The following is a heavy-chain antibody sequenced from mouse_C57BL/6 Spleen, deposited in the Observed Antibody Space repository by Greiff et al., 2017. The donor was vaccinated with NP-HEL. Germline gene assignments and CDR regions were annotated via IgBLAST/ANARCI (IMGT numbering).Heavy chain of an antibody. CDR1: GFSLTSYG. CDR3: ARNYYGSSYNWYFDV. CDR2: IWSGGST. J-gene: IGHJ1*03. D-gene: IGHD1-1*01. V-gene: IGHV2-2*01. Sequence: VQLQQSGPGLVQPSQSLSITCTVSGFSLTSYGVHWVRQSPGKGLEWLGVIWSGGSTDYNAAFISRLSISQDNSKSQVVFKMNSLQADDTAIYYCARNYYGSSYNWYFDVWGTGTTVTVSS.